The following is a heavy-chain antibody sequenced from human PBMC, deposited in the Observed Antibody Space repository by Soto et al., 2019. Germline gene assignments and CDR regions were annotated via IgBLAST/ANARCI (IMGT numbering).Heavy chain of an antibody. V-gene: IGHV3-7*01. CDR1: GFTFGDYW. J-gene: IGHJ5*02. CDR2: TKQDESEK. D-gene: IGHD6-25*01. Sequence: EVQLVESGGGLVQPGGSLRLSCATSGFTFGDYWMSWVRQAPGKRLEWVANTKQDESEKYYVGSVRGRFTISRDNAKNSLYLQMNGRRAEGTAVYFCVREGDSGFFSWGQGTLVTVSS. CDR3: VREGDSGFFS.